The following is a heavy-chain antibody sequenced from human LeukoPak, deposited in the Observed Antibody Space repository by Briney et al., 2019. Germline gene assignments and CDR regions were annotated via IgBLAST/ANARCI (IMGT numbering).Heavy chain of an antibody. D-gene: IGHD4-17*01. V-gene: IGHV3-48*01. J-gene: IGHJ5*02. CDR2: IRNDGGFI. CDR1: GFTFSHYN. Sequence: PGGSLRLSCAASGFTFSHYNMNWVRQAPGKGLEWISYIRNDGGFIYYAHSARGRFTISRDNAKSSLYLQMNSLGAEDTAVYYCARGGDYGDYQGTWGQGTLVTVSS. CDR3: ARGGDYGDYQGT.